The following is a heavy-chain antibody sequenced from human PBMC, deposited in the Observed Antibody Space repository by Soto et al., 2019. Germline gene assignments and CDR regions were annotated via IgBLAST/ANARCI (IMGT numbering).Heavy chain of an antibody. J-gene: IGHJ4*02. CDR1: GGSISSYY. Sequence: SETLSLTCTVSGGSISSYYWSWIRQPPGKGLEWIGYIYYNGSTNYNPSLKSRVTISVDTSKNQFSLKLSSVTAADTAVYYCASSPHSSRWYYFDYWGQGTLVTVSS. V-gene: IGHV4-59*01. CDR3: ASSPHSSRWYYFDY. CDR2: IYYNGST. D-gene: IGHD6-13*01.